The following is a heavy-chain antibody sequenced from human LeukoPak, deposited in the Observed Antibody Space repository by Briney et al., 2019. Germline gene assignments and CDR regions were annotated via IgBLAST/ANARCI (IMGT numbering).Heavy chain of an antibody. CDR2: IIPIFGTA. D-gene: IGHD6-19*01. CDR1: GGTFSSYA. Sequence: SVKVSCKASGGTFSSYAISWVRQAPGQGLEWMGGIIPIFGTANYAQRFQGRVTITTDESTSTAYMELRSLRSDDTAVYYCARDLEVGLRSGSLALWGQGTLVTVSS. J-gene: IGHJ4*02. V-gene: IGHV1-69*05. CDR3: ARDLEVGLRSGSLAL.